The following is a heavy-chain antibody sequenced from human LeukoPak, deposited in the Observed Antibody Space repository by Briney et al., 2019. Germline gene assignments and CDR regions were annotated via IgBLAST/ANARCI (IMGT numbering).Heavy chain of an antibody. CDR1: GFTFDDYG. V-gene: IGHV3-11*01. CDR2: ISSSGSTI. D-gene: IGHD3-22*01. Sequence: GGSLRLSCAASGFTFDDYGMSWVRQAPGKGLEWVSYISSSGSTIYYADSVKGRFTISRDNAKNSLYLQMNSLRAEDTAMYYCARRAGDYSHPYDYWGQGTLVTVSS. CDR3: ARRAGDYSHPYDY. J-gene: IGHJ4*02.